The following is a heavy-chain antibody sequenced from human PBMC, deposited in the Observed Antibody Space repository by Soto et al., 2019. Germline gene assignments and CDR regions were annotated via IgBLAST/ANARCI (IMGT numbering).Heavy chain of an antibody. CDR2: IYWDDDK. CDR1: GFSLTTRGVG. D-gene: IGHD3-22*01. Sequence: QITLKESGPTLVKPTQTLTLTCTFSGFSLTTRGVGVGWIRQPPGKALECLALIYWDDDKRYSPSLQSRLSIAKDTSKKQVVLTMTKVNPEDTDTDYSAHITNYYQYHCFDAWDQGTLVSVSS. J-gene: IGHJ5*02. CDR3: AHITNYYQYHCFDA. V-gene: IGHV2-5*02.